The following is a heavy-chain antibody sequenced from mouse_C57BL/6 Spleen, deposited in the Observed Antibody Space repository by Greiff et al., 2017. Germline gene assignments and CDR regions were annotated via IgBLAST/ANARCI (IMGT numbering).Heavy chain of an antibody. V-gene: IGHV1-61*01. Sequence: QVQLQQPGAELVRPGSSVKLSCKASGYTFTSYWMDWVKQRPGQGLEWIGNIYPSDSETHYKQKFKDKATLTVDKYASAAYMQLSSLTSEDSAVDDCARLRGSSPWYFDVWGTGTTVTVSS. CDR2: IYPSDSET. CDR1: GYTFTSYW. J-gene: IGHJ1*03. D-gene: IGHD1-1*01. CDR3: ARLRGSSPWYFDV.